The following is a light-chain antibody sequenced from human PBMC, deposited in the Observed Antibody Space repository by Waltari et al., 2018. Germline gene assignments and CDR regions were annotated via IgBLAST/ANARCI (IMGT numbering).Light chain of an antibody. Sequence: QSALTQPASVSGSPGQSITISCTGSSSDVGGDVSFSWYEDHPGQAPKVIIYDVNKRPSGVSDRFSGSKSGNTASLTISGLQAEDEATFYCSSQSTKNGVIFGGGTKVTVL. CDR1: SSDVGGDVS. CDR2: DVN. J-gene: IGLJ2*01. V-gene: IGLV2-14*03. CDR3: SSQSTKNGVI.